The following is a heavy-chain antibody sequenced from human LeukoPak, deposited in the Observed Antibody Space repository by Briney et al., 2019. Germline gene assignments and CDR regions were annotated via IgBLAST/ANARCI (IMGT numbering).Heavy chain of an antibody. V-gene: IGHV3-15*07. CDR3: TTRFRAIVVVPAAIEDY. CDR1: GFTFSNAW. J-gene: IGHJ4*02. Sequence: QTGGSLRLSCAASGFTFSNAWMNWVRQAPGKGLEWVGRIKNKTDGGTTDYAAPVKGRFTISRDDSKNTLYLQMNSLKTEDTAVYYCTTRFRAIVVVPAAIEDYWGQGTLVTVSS. CDR2: IKNKTDGGTT. D-gene: IGHD2-2*01.